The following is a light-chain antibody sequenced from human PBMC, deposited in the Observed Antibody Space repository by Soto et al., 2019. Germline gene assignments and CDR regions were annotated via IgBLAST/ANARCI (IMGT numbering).Light chain of an antibody. J-gene: IGKJ1*01. CDR2: AAY. V-gene: IGKV1-9*01. Sequence: DIQLTQSPSFLSASVGDRVTITCRASQGISSYLAWYQKKPGKAHKLLMYAAYTLQSGVQSRFSGSGSGTEFTLTIRSLQPEDFATYYCKQLKSYPQTFGQGTKVDIK. CDR1: QGISSY. CDR3: KQLKSYPQT.